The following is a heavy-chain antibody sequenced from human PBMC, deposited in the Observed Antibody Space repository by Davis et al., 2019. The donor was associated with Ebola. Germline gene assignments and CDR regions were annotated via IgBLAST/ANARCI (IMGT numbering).Heavy chain of an antibody. CDR1: GFTFTDYY. CDR2: ISSSSNYI. Sequence: GGSLRLSCAASGFTFTDYYMGWIRQAPGKGLEWVSFISSSSNYIYYADSVKGRFTVSRDNAKNSLYLQMNSLRAEDTAVYYCVRDPALVVTGGGWFFGLWGQGTMVTVSS. J-gene: IGHJ3*01. V-gene: IGHV3-11*06. CDR3: VRDPALVVTGGGWFFGL. D-gene: IGHD2-21*02.